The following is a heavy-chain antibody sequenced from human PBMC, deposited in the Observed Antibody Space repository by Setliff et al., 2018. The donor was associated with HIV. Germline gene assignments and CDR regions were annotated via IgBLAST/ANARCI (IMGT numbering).Heavy chain of an antibody. CDR3: ARDPTTVMDYFDY. V-gene: IGHV1-2*02. CDR1: GYTLTELS. CDR2: INPNGGYT. J-gene: IGHJ4*02. Sequence: ASVKVSCKISGYTLTELSIHWVRQAPGQGLEWMGWINPNGGYTNYAQKFLGRVTMTQDISTTTAYMELSSLRSEDTAVYYCARDPTTVMDYFDYWGQGTLVTVSS. D-gene: IGHD4-17*01.